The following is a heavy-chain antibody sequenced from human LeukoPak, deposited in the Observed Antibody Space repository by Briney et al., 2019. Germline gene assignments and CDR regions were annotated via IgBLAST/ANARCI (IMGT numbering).Heavy chain of an antibody. CDR1: GFTSSSYA. J-gene: IGHJ4*02. Sequence: GGSLRLSCAASGFTSSSYAMNWVRQAPGKGLEWVSAISDSGGYTYYADSVKGRFTISRDNSKNTLYLQMNSLRAEDTAVYYCAKRGYSYGQFDYWGQGTLVTVSS. D-gene: IGHD5-18*01. CDR3: AKRGYSYGQFDY. V-gene: IGHV3-23*01. CDR2: ISDSGGYT.